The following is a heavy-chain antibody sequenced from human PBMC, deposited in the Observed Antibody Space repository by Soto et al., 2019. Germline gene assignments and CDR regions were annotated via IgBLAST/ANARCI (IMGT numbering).Heavy chain of an antibody. D-gene: IGHD2-2*01. CDR2: IYYSGST. J-gene: IGHJ4*02. V-gene: IGHV4-39*01. CDR1: GGSISSSSYY. Sequence: SETLSLTCTVSGGSISSSSYYWGWIRQPPGKGLEWIGSIYYSGSTYYNPSLKSRVTISVDTSKNQFSLKLGSVTAADTAVYYCARRSRREYQLLTSFDYWGQGTLVTVSS. CDR3: ARRSRREYQLLTSFDY.